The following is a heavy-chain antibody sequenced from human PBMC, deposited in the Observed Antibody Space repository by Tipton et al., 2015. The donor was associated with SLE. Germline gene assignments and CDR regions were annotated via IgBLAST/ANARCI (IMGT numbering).Heavy chain of an antibody. J-gene: IGHJ4*02. CDR2: IYYSGST. CDR1: GGSISSYY. D-gene: IGHD5-18*01. Sequence: TLSLTCTVSGGSISSYYWSWIRQPPGKGLEWIGYIYYSGSTNYNPSLKSRVTMSVDTSKNQFSLKLSSVTAADTAVYYCARDRESAGYTYIDYWGQGTLVTVSS. V-gene: IGHV4-59*12. CDR3: ARDRESAGYTYIDY.